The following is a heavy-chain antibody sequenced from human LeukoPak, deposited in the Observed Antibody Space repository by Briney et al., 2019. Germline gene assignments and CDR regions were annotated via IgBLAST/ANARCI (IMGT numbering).Heavy chain of an antibody. D-gene: IGHD3-10*01. CDR3: ARVRGPG. CDR2: VYFTGRT. V-gene: IGHV4-59*08. CDR1: GGSITGYY. J-gene: IGHJ4*02. Sequence: SETLSLTCTVSGGSITGYYWSWIRQPPGKGPEWIAYVYFTGRTLYNPSLESRVTISVDTSKTQFSLKLSSVTAADTAVYYRARVRGPGWGQGTLVTVSS.